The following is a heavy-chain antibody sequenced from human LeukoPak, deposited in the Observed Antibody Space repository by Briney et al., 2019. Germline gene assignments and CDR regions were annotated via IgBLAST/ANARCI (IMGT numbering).Heavy chain of an antibody. CDR2: IWYDGSNK. CDR1: GFTFSSYG. Sequence: GGSLRLSCAASGFTFSSYGMHWVRQAPGKGLEWVAVIWYDGSNKYYADSVKGRFTISRDNSKNALYLQMNSLRAEDTAVYYCASGSYYAFNYWGQGTLVTASS. CDR3: ASGSYYAFNY. V-gene: IGHV3-33*01. D-gene: IGHD1-26*01. J-gene: IGHJ4*02.